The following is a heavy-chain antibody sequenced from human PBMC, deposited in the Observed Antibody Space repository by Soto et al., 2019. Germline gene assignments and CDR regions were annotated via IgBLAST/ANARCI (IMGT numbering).Heavy chain of an antibody. Sequence: EVQLLESGGGLVQPGGSLRLSCAASGFTFSSYAMSWVRQAPGKGLEWVSAISGSGGSTYYADSVKGRFTISRDNSKNTLYLQMNSLRAEDTAVYYCAKVGCSGTSCYDLDYYYYYYMDVWGKGTTVTVSS. CDR2: ISGSGGST. D-gene: IGHD2-2*01. CDR3: AKVGCSGTSCYDLDYYYYYYMDV. CDR1: GFTFSSYA. J-gene: IGHJ6*03. V-gene: IGHV3-23*01.